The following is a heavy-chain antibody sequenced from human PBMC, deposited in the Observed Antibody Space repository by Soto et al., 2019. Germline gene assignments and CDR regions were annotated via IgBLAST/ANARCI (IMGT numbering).Heavy chain of an antibody. CDR2: ISSSSSTI. V-gene: IGHV3-48*02. CDR3: ARDEIQLWSRRGAFDI. Sequence: PGGSLRLSCAASGFTFSSYSMNWVRQAPGKGLEWVSYISSSSSTIYYADSVKGRFTISRDNAKNSLYLQMNSLRDEDTAVYYCARDEIQLWSRRGAFDIRGQGTMVTVSS. CDR1: GFTFSSYS. J-gene: IGHJ3*02. D-gene: IGHD5-18*01.